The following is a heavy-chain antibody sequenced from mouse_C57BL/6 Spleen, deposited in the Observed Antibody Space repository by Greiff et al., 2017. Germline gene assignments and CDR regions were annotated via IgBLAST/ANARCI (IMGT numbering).Heavy chain of an antibody. CDR3: ARSLPYDYDGGDYAMDY. CDR1: GFTFTDYY. J-gene: IGHJ4*01. D-gene: IGHD2-4*01. CDR2: IRNKANGYTT. Sequence: EVKLVESGGGLVQPGGSLSLSCAASGFTFTDYYMSWVRQPPGTALEWLGFIRNKANGYTTEYSASVKGRFTISRDNSQSILYLQMNALRAEDSATYYCARSLPYDYDGGDYAMDYWGQGTSVTVSS. V-gene: IGHV7-3*01.